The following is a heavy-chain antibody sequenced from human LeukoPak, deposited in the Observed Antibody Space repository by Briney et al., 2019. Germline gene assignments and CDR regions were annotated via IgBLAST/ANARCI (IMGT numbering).Heavy chain of an antibody. CDR1: GGSFSGYY. Sequence: SETLSLTCAVYGGSFSGYYWSWIRQPPGKGLEWIGEINHSGSTNYNPSLKSRVTISVDTSKNQFSLKLSSVTAADTAVYYCARGGDIVVVVAPTGAFDLWGQGTMVTVSS. CDR2: INHSGST. J-gene: IGHJ3*01. CDR3: ARGGDIVVVVAPTGAFDL. D-gene: IGHD2-15*01. V-gene: IGHV4-34*01.